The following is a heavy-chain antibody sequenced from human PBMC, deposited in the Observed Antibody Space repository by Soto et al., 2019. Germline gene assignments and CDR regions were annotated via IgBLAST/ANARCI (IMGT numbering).Heavy chain of an antibody. CDR2: ILRTFGTA. Sequence: QVQLVQSGAEGKKPGSSVKVSYKASGGTFSSYAISWVRQAPGQGLEWMGGILRTFGTANYAQKFQGRVTITADESSSTAYRELSSLSSEGKAVYYCARAAPSFTPPFCCYYGMDVWGQGTTVTVSS. D-gene: IGHD2-15*01. CDR3: ARAAPSFTPPFCCYYGMDV. V-gene: IGHV1-69*01. J-gene: IGHJ6*01. CDR1: GGTFSSYA.